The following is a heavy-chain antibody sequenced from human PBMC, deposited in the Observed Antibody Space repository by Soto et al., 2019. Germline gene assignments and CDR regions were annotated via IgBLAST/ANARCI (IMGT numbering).Heavy chain of an antibody. CDR3: ARAQKSGNIDY. Sequence: SETLSLTCTVSGGSGSSGSYYWSWIRQPAGKGLEWIGRIYTSGSTNYNPSLKSRVTMSVDTSKNQFSLKLSSVTAADTAVYYCARAQKSGNIDYWGQGTLVTVSS. D-gene: IGHD3-10*01. V-gene: IGHV4-61*02. CDR1: GGSGSSGSYY. J-gene: IGHJ4*02. CDR2: IYTSGST.